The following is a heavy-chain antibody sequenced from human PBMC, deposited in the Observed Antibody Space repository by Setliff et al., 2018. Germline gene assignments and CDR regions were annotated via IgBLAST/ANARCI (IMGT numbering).Heavy chain of an antibody. CDR1: GGSISSGGYY. V-gene: IGHV4-61*05. CDR2: MHYSGSA. Sequence: PSETLSLTCTVSGGSISSGGYYWGWIRQPPGKGLEWIGYMHYSGSANYNPSLKSRVTISIDTSKNQFSLRLSSVTAADTAVYYCARHGVTAGRTDKYFDPWGQGMLVTVSS. CDR3: ARHGVTAGRTDKYFDP. D-gene: IGHD6-13*01. J-gene: IGHJ5*02.